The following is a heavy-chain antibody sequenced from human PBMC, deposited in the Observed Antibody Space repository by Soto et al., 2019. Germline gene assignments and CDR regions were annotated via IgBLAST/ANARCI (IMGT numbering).Heavy chain of an antibody. CDR1: GGTFSSYA. CDR3: EREKKANCSGGSCESFDR. D-gene: IGHD2-15*01. Sequence: QVQLVQSGAEVKKLGSSVKVSCKASGGTFSSYAISWVRQAPGQGLEWMGGIIPIFGTANYAQKIQGRVTITADKSTSTAYMELSSLRSEDTAVYYCEREKKANCSGGSCESFDRWCQGTLVTVSS. J-gene: IGHJ5*02. V-gene: IGHV1-69*06. CDR2: IIPIFGTA.